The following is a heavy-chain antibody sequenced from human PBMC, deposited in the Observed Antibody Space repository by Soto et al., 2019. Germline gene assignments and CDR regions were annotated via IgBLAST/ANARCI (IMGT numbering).Heavy chain of an antibody. V-gene: IGHV4-30-2*01. CDR3: ARAVAPSFGTWFDP. CDR2: ISHTGST. Sequence: PSETLCITCAFSVGSITIGNSYSWSWIRQRPGKGLEWIGSISHTGSTSYNPSLKSRLTMSVDKSKNQFSLRLSSVTAADMAVYYRARAVAPSFGTWFDPWGQGIMVTVSS. D-gene: IGHD3-10*01. CDR1: VGSITIGNSYS. J-gene: IGHJ5*02.